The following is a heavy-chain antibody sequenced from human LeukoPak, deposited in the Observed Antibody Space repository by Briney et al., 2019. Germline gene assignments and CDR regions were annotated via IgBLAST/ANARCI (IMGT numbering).Heavy chain of an antibody. V-gene: IGHV3-23*01. CDR1: GFTFSSYA. Sequence: PGGSLRLSCAASGFTFSSYAMSWVRQAPGKGLEWVSVISGSGGTTYSADSVKGRFTISRDNSKNTLYPQMNSLRAEDTAVYYCAKDLEHHFDYWGQGTLVTVSS. CDR3: AKDLEHHFDY. J-gene: IGHJ4*02. CDR2: ISGSGGTT. D-gene: IGHD2-21*01.